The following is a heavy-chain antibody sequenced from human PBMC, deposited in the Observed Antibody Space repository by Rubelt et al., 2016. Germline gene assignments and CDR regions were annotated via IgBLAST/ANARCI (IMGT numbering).Heavy chain of an antibody. J-gene: IGHJ4*02. D-gene: IGHD5-12*01. Sequence: QVQLVQSGAEVKKPGASVKVSCKASGYTFTSYGISWVRQAPGQGLEWMGIINPSGGSTSYAQKLQGRGTMNRDTSTSTGYMELSSLRSEDTAVYYGARVRWLRSYVDYWGQGTLVTVSS. CDR3: ARVRWLRSYVDY. V-gene: IGHV1-46*04. CDR1: GYTFTSYG. CDR2: INPSGGST.